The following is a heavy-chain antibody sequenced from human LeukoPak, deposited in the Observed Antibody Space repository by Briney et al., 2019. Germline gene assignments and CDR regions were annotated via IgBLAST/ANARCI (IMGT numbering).Heavy chain of an antibody. CDR3: AKVGTIVATIDAFDI. J-gene: IGHJ3*02. Sequence: GGSLRLSCAASGFIVSSSYMSWVRQAPGKGLEWVSVIFSGGSTYYADSVKGRFTISRDNSKTTLYLQMNSLRADDTAVYYCAKVGTIVATIDAFDIWGQGTKVTVSS. V-gene: IGHV3-66*01. D-gene: IGHD5-12*01. CDR1: GFIVSSSY. CDR2: IFSGGST.